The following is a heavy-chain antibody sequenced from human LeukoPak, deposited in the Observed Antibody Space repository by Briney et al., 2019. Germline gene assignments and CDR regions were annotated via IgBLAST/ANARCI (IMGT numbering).Heavy chain of an antibody. CDR2: ISNNGGST. D-gene: IGHD4/OR15-4a*01. J-gene: IGHJ4*02. Sequence: GGSLRLSCVASGFTFNSYTMHWVRQAPGKGLEYVSGISNNGGSTYYADSVKGRFTISRDNSKNSLYLQMGGLRSEDMAVYYCAKGSDYGLADYFDDWGRGTLVTVFS. V-gene: IGHV3-64*02. CDR1: GFTFNSYT. CDR3: AKGSDYGLADYFDD.